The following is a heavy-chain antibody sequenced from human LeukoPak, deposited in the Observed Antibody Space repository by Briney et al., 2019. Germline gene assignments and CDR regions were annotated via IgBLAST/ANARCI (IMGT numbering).Heavy chain of an antibody. CDR1: GFTFSSYG. CDR3: ARHLLRIKYSGSHSDY. J-gene: IGHJ4*02. CDR2: ISYDGSNK. Sequence: GGSLRLSCAASGFTFSSYGMHWVRQAPGKGLEWVAVISYDGSNKYYADSVKGRFTISRDNSKNTLYLQMNSLRAEDTAVYYCARHLLRIKYSGSHSDYWGQGTLVTVSS. D-gene: IGHD1-26*01. V-gene: IGHV3-30*03.